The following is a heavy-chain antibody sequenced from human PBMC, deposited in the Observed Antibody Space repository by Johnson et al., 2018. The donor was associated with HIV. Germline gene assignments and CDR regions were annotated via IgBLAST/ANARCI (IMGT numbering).Heavy chain of an antibody. Sequence: VHLVESGGGVVQPGRSLRLSCAASGFTFSNAWMHWVRQAPGKGLEWVSYISSSGSTIYYADSVKGRFTISRDNSKNTLYLKMNSLRAEDTAVYYCAKGDRYNWNYVSAFDIWGPGTLVTVSS. V-gene: IGHV3-48*01. J-gene: IGHJ3*02. CDR2: ISSSGSTI. D-gene: IGHD1-7*01. CDR3: AKGDRYNWNYVSAFDI. CDR1: GFTFSNAW.